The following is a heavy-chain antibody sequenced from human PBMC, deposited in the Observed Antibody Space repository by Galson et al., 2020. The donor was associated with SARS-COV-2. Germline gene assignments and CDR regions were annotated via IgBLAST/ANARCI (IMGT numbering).Heavy chain of an antibody. CDR2: IYWDDDK. Sequence: SGPTLVKPTQTLTLTCTFSGFSLSTSGVGVGWIRQPPGKALEWLALIYWDDDKRYSPSLKSRLTITKDTAKNQVVLTMTNMDPVDTATYYCAHSFWALYYDYVWGTYDWGDAFDIWGQGTMVTGSS. CDR3: AHSFWALYYDYVWGTYDWGDAFDI. CDR1: GFSLSTSGVG. J-gene: IGHJ3*02. V-gene: IGHV2-5*02. D-gene: IGHD3-16*01.